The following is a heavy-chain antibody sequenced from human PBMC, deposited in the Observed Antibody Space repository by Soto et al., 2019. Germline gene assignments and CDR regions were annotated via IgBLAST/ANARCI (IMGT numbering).Heavy chain of an antibody. J-gene: IGHJ4*02. D-gene: IGHD5-18*01. Sequence: EVRLEESGGALVQPGRSLRLSCAASGFTFDDYAMHWVRQVLGKGLEWVSSISWNSGNIGYADSVKGRFTTSRDNAKNSLYLQMNSPRPEDTALYYCVRSKGGYSYGTPFDYWGQGTLVTVSS. CDR1: GFTFDDYA. CDR2: ISWNSGNI. CDR3: VRSKGGYSYGTPFDY. V-gene: IGHV3-9*01.